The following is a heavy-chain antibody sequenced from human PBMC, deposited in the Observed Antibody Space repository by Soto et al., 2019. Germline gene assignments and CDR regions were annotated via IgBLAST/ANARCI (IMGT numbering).Heavy chain of an antibody. J-gene: IGHJ4*02. Sequence: QVQLQQWGAGLLKPSETLSLTCAVYGGSFSGYYWSWIRQPPGKGLEWIGEINHSGSTNYNPSLKSRVTISVDTSKNQFSLKLSSVTAADTAVYYCARGYSSSSALDYWGQGTLVTVSS. V-gene: IGHV4-34*01. CDR1: GGSFSGYY. D-gene: IGHD6-6*01. CDR3: ARGYSSSSALDY. CDR2: INHSGST.